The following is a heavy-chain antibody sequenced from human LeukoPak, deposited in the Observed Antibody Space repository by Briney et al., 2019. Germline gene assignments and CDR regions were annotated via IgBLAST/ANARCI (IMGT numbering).Heavy chain of an antibody. CDR1: GGSISSYY. CDR3: ARRVGATTSWFDP. CDR2: IYTSGST. J-gene: IGHJ5*02. V-gene: IGHV4-4*09. Sequence: SETLSLTCTVSGGSISSYYWSWIQQPPGKGLEWIGYIYTSGSTNYNPPLKSRGTISVDTSKYKFSLKLSCVSAADTAVYYCARRVGATTSWFDPWGQGTLVTVSS. D-gene: IGHD1-26*01.